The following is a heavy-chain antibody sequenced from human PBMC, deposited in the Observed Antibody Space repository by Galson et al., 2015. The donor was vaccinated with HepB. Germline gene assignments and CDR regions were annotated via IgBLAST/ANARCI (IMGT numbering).Heavy chain of an antibody. CDR1: GFTFSSYS. J-gene: IGHJ4*02. V-gene: IGHV3-30*03. CDR3: ARGLRYSSGWYYFDY. Sequence: SLRLSCAASGFTFSSYSMNWVRQVPGKGLEWVALISVDGSNKYYADSVKGRPTISRDNSRNTLYLQMNSLRAEDTAVYFCARGLRYSSGWYYFDYWGQGTLVTVSS. CDR2: ISVDGSNK. D-gene: IGHD6-19*01.